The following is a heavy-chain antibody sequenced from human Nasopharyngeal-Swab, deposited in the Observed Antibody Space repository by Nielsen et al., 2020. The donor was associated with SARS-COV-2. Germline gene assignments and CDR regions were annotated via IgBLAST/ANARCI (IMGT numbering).Heavy chain of an antibody. V-gene: IGHV3-23*01. Sequence: GGSLRLSCAASGFTFSSYAMSWVRQAPGKGLEWVSAISGSGGSTYYADSVKGRFTISRDNSKNTLYLQMNSLRAEDTAVYYCAKDGYSSSWQTRLFDYWGQGTLVTVSS. D-gene: IGHD6-13*01. CDR3: AKDGYSSSWQTRLFDY. CDR2: ISGSGGST. CDR1: GFTFSSYA. J-gene: IGHJ4*02.